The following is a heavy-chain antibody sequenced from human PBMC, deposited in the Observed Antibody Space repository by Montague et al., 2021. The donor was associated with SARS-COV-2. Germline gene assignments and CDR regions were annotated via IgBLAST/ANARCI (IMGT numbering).Heavy chain of an antibody. Sequence: SLRLSCAASGFTFDDYAMHWVRQAPGKGLEWVSGISWNSGSIGYADSVKGRFTIPRDNAKNSLYLQMNSLRAEDTALYYCATGAAAAFDYYGMDVWGQGTTVTVSS. D-gene: IGHD6-13*01. CDR2: ISWNSGSI. V-gene: IGHV3-9*01. CDR3: ATGAAAAFDYYGMDV. J-gene: IGHJ6*02. CDR1: GFTFDDYA.